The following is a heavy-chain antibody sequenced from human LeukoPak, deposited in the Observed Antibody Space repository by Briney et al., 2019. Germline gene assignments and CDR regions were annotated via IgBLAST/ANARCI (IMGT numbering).Heavy chain of an antibody. CDR2: ISGSGGST. D-gene: IGHD2-2*01. CDR3: VKDLVPAATDYYYYYGMDV. V-gene: IGHV3-23*01. J-gene: IGHJ6*02. CDR1: GFTFSSYA. Sequence: GSLRLSCAASGFTFSSYAMSWVRQAPGKGLEWVSAISGSGGSTYYADSVKGRFTISRDNSKNTLYLQMNSLRAEDTAVYYCVKDLVPAATDYYYYYGMDVWGQGTTVTVSS.